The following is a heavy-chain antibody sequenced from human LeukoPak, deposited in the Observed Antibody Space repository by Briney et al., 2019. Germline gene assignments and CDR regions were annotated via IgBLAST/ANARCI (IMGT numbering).Heavy chain of an antibody. CDR2: IYYSGST. CDR3: ARHRGSSSLFDY. CDR1: GGSISTNDYY. D-gene: IGHD6-6*01. Sequence: PSETLSLTCSVSGGSISTNDYYWDWIRQPPGMGLEYIGSIYYSGSTYYNPSLKSRVTISVDTSKNQFSLRLSSVTAADTAVYYCARHRGSSSLFDYWGQGTLVTVSS. V-gene: IGHV4-39*01. J-gene: IGHJ4*02.